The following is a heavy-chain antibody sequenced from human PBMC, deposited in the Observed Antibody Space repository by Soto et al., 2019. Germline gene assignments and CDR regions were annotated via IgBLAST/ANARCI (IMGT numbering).Heavy chain of an antibody. Sequence: PSETLSLTCTVSGGSISSYYWSWIRQPAGKGLEWIGRIYTSGSTNYNPSLKSRVTMSVDTSKNQFSLKLSSVTAADTAVYYCARGHKIFGVVTYYYYGMDVWGQGTTVTVSS. CDR1: GGSISSYY. CDR2: IYTSGST. CDR3: ARGHKIFGVVTYYYYGMDV. V-gene: IGHV4-4*07. J-gene: IGHJ6*02. D-gene: IGHD3-3*01.